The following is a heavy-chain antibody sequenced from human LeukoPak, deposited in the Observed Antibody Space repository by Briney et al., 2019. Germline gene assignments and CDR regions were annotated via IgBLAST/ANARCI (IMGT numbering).Heavy chain of an antibody. J-gene: IGHJ4*02. Sequence: ASVKVSCKASGYTFTSYGISWVRQAPGQGLEWMGWISAYNGNTNYAQKLQGRVTMTTDTSTSTAYMELRSLRSDDTAVYYCARALGVDSSGYYGYYFDYWGQGTLVTVSS. CDR2: ISAYNGNT. CDR3: ARALGVDSSGYYGYYFDY. CDR1: GYTFTSYG. V-gene: IGHV1-18*01. D-gene: IGHD3-22*01.